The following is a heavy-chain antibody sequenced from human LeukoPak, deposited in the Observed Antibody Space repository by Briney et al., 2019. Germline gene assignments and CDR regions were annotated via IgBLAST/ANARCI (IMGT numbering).Heavy chain of an antibody. CDR2: IYYSGST. V-gene: IGHV4-59*01. CDR3: ARGGPPFGYDILTGYYLGNAFDI. D-gene: IGHD3-9*01. Sequence: SETLSLTCTVSGGSISSYYWSWIRQPPGKGLEWIGYIYYSGSTNYNPSLKSRVTISVDTSKNQFSLKLSSATAADTAVYYCARGGPPFGYDILTGYYLGNAFDIWGQGTMVTVSS. J-gene: IGHJ3*02. CDR1: GGSISSYY.